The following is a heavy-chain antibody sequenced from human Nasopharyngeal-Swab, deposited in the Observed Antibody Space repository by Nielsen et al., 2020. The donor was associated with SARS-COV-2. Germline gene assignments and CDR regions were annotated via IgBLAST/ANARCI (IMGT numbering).Heavy chain of an antibody. Sequence: GESLKISCAASGFTFSSYDMHWVRQPTGKGLEWVSAIGTAGDTYYPGSVKGRFTISRENAKNSLYLQMNSLRAEDTAVYYCARATGYSSSQGDYWGQGTLVTVSS. CDR1: GFTFSSYD. V-gene: IGHV3-13*04. D-gene: IGHD6-13*01. CDR2: IGTAGDT. J-gene: IGHJ4*02. CDR3: ARATGYSSSQGDY.